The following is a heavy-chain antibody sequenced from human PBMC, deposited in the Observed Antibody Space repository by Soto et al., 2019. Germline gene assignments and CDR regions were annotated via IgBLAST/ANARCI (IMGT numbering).Heavy chain of an antibody. Sequence: SETLSLTCAVSGDSINSDKYYWGWIRQPPGKGLEWIGSIYYRGNTYYNPFLQTRVTISLDKSKSQFSLKLNSVTAADSAVYFCARLEGLATISYYFAFWGQGALVTVSS. CDR2: IYYRGNT. CDR1: GDSINSDKYY. CDR3: ARLEGLATISYYFAF. V-gene: IGHV4-39*01. J-gene: IGHJ4*02. D-gene: IGHD3-9*01.